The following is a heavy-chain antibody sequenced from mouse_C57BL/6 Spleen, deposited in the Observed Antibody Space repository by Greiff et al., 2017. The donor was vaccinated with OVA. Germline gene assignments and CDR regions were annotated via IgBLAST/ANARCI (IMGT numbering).Heavy chain of an antibody. Sequence: VKLMESGPGLVAPSQSLSITCTVSGFSLTSYSISWVRQLPGKGLEWLGVICSGGGTNYNLALKSRLSISKDNSKSQVLLKMNSLQTDDATRYYCAKGEDAMDYWGQGTSVTVSS. J-gene: IGHJ4*01. CDR3: AKGEDAMDY. CDR1: GFSLTSYS. CDR2: ICSGGGT. V-gene: IGHV2-9-1*01.